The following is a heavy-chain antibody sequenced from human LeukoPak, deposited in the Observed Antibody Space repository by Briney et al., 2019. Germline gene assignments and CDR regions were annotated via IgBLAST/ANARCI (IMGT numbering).Heavy chain of an antibody. V-gene: IGHV4-34*01. Sequence: SETLSLTCTVSGGSMSSYYWSWIRQPPGKGLEWIGEINHSGSTNYNPSLKSRVTISVDTSKNQFSLKLSSVTAADTAVYYCAREGVRSYDFWSGYQGGPFDYWGQGTLVTVSS. CDR3: AREGVRSYDFWSGYQGGPFDY. CDR1: GGSMSSYY. D-gene: IGHD3-3*01. CDR2: INHSGST. J-gene: IGHJ4*02.